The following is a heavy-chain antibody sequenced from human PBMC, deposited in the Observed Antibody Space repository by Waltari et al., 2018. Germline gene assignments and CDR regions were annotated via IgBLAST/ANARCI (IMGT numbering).Heavy chain of an antibody. D-gene: IGHD4-4*01. CDR2: ISSSSSTI. CDR1: GFTFSSYS. V-gene: IGHV3-48*04. J-gene: IGHJ4*02. Sequence: EVQLVESGGGLVQPGGSLRLSCAASGFTFSSYSMNWVRQSPGKGLEWVSYISSSSSTIDYADSVKGRFTISRDNAKNSLYLQMNSLRAEDTAVYYCARGDDYSNYGFDYWGQGTLVTVSS. CDR3: ARGDDYSNYGFDY.